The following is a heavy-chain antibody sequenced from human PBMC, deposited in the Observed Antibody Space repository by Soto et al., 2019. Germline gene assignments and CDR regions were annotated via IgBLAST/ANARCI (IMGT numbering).Heavy chain of an antibody. J-gene: IGHJ4*02. Sequence: APVKVSCKASGGTFSSDASSRVRQAPGQGLEWMGGIIPIFGTANYAQKFQGRVTITADESTSTAYMELSSLRSEDTAVYYCARDRGDYDYWGQGTLVTVSS. CDR1: GGTFSSDA. V-gene: IGHV1-69*13. CDR2: IIPIFGTA. CDR3: ARDRGDYDY.